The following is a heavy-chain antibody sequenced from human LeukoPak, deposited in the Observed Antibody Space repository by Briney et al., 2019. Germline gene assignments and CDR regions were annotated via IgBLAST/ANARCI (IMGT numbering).Heavy chain of an antibody. Sequence: SETLSLTCTVSGGSISRSSYYWGWIRQPPGKGLEWIGSLYYSGSTYYNPSLESRVTILLDTSKNQFSLKLNSVTAADTAVYYCAREKDYYDRSVPDWGQGTLVTVSS. D-gene: IGHD3-22*01. V-gene: IGHV4-39*07. J-gene: IGHJ1*01. CDR3: AREKDYYDRSVPD. CDR1: GGSISRSSYY. CDR2: LYYSGST.